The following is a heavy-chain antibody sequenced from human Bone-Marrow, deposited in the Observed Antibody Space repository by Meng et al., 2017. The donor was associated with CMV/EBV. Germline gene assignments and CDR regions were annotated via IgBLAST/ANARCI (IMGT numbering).Heavy chain of an antibody. CDR3: ARDRAVGWADGLDV. CDR2: IDWNGGRT. D-gene: IGHD6-19*01. Sequence: GESLKISCAASGFTFHDHGMSWVRLVPGKGLEWVGGIDWNGGRTGYADSAKGRFTISRDNARNSLYLEMNSLRAEDAAFYYCARDRAVGWADGLDVWGQGTTVTVSS. CDR1: GFTFHDHG. V-gene: IGHV3-20*04. J-gene: IGHJ6*02.